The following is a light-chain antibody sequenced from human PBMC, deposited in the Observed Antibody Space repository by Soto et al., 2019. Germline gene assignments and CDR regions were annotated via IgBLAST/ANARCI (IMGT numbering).Light chain of an antibody. V-gene: IGKV3-20*01. J-gene: IGKJ2*01. CDR3: QQYGSSPPYT. Sequence: EIVLTQSPGTLSLSPGERATLSCRASQSVSSSYLAWYQQKPGQAPRLLIDGASSRATGIPDRISGSGSGTDFTLTISRLEPEDFAVYYCQQYGSSPPYTFGQGTKLEIK. CDR2: GAS. CDR1: QSVSSSY.